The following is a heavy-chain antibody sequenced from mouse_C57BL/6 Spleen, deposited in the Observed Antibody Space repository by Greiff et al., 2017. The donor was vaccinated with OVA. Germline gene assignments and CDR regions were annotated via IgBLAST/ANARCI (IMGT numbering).Heavy chain of an antibody. CDR2: INPNNGGT. CDR3: ASLNWDTFAY. CDR1: GYTFTDYN. V-gene: IGHV1-18*01. J-gene: IGHJ3*01. D-gene: IGHD4-1*01. Sequence: VQLQQSGPELVKPGASVKIPCKASGYTFTDYNMDWVKQSHGKSLEWIGDINPNNGGTIYNQKFKGKATLTVDKSSSTAYMELRSLTSEDTAVYYCASLNWDTFAYWGQGTLVTVSA.